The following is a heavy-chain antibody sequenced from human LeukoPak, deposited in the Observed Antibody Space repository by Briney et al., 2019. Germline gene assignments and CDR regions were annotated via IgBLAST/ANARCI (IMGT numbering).Heavy chain of an antibody. J-gene: IGHJ4*02. D-gene: IGHD4-11*01. V-gene: IGHV3-7*03. CDR2: IKQDGSEK. CDR1: GFTFSSFW. CDR3: ARIQSFYSDFDY. Sequence: PGGSLRLSCAASGFTFSSFWMSWVRQAPGKGLEWVANIKQDGSEKYYVDSLKGRFTISRDNAKNSLYLQMNSLRAEDTAVYYCARIQSFYSDFDYWGQGTLVTVSS.